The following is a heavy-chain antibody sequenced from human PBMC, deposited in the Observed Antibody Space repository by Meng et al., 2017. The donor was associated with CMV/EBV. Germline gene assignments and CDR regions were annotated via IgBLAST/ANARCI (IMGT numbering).Heavy chain of an antibody. Sequence: GSLRLSCTVSGGSISSSSYYWGWIRQPPGKGLEWIGSIYYSGSTYYNPSLKSRVTISVDTSKNQFSLKLSSVTAADTAVYYCARDGPVMDYDSSVVNWFDPWGQGTLVTVSS. CDR3: ARDGPVMDYDSSVVNWFDP. D-gene: IGHD3-22*01. V-gene: IGHV4-39*07. J-gene: IGHJ5*02. CDR1: GGSISSSSYY. CDR2: IYYSGST.